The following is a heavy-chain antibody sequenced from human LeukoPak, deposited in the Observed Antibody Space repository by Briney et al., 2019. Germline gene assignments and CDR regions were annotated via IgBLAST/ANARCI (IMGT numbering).Heavy chain of an antibody. V-gene: IGHV6-1*01. CDR2: TYYRSKWYS. Sequence: PSQTLSLACAISGDSVSSHSAAWNWIRQSPSRGLEWLGRTYYRSKWYSDYAVSVKSRITINPDTSKNQFSLQLNSETPKDTAVYYCARDSDYYASGTYYRVGLDPWGQGTLVTVSS. CDR1: GDSVSSHSAA. J-gene: IGHJ5*02. CDR3: ARDSDYYASGTYYRVGLDP. D-gene: IGHD3-10*01.